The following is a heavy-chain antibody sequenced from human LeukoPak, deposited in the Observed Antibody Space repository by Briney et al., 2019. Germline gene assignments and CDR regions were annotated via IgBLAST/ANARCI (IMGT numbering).Heavy chain of an antibody. V-gene: IGHV4-34*01. Sequence: SETLSLTCAVYGGSFSGYYWSWIRQPPGKGLEWIGEINHSGSTNYNPSLKSRVTISVDASKNQFSLKLSSVTAADTAVYYCARGFVDIVASGRAPIHFDYWGQGTLVTVSS. CDR2: INHSGST. CDR1: GGSFSGYY. J-gene: IGHJ4*02. CDR3: ARGFVDIVASGRAPIHFDY. D-gene: IGHD5-12*01.